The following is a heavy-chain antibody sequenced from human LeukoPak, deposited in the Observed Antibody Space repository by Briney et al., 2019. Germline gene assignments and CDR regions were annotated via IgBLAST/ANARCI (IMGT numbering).Heavy chain of an antibody. CDR2: IIPIFGTA. CDR3: AVASRTPGYFDY. CDR1: GGTFSSYA. Sequence: SVKLSCKASGGTFSSYAISWVRQAPGQGLEWMGGIIPIFGTANYAQKFQGRVTITTDESTSTAYMELSSLRSEDPAVYYCAVASRTPGYFDYWGQGTLVTVSS. V-gene: IGHV1-69*05. D-gene: IGHD6-6*01. J-gene: IGHJ4*02.